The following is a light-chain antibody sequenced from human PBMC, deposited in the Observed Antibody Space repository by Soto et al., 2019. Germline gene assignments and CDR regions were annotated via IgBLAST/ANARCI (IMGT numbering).Light chain of an antibody. V-gene: IGLV1-40*01. CDR3: QSYASSLEAWV. Sequence: QSILSQPPSVSGAPGQRVNISCTGSSSNIGAGYDVHWYQQLPGTAPKLVIFGTSDRRSGVPDRFSGSKSGTSASLAIAGLQAEDEAHFYCQSYASSLEAWVFGGGTKLTVL. J-gene: IGLJ3*02. CDR1: SSNIGAGYD. CDR2: GTS.